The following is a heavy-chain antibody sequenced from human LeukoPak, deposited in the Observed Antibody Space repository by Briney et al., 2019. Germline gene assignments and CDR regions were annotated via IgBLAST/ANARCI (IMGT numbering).Heavy chain of an antibody. D-gene: IGHD3-10*01. Sequence: GGSLRLSCAASGFTFSSYSMNWVRQAPGKGLEWVSYISSSSSTIYYADSVKGRFTISRDNAKNSLYLQMNSLRAEDTAVYYCASGVREKFLWGQGTLVTVSS. CDR2: ISSSSSTI. CDR3: ASGVREKFL. V-gene: IGHV3-48*01. J-gene: IGHJ4*02. CDR1: GFTFSSYS.